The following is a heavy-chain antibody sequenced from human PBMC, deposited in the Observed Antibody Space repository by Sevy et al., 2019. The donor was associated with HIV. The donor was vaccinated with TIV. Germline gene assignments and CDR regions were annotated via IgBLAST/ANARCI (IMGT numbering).Heavy chain of an antibody. CDR3: ARGQRGEMATILLNYFDY. D-gene: IGHD5-12*01. V-gene: IGHV4-34*01. J-gene: IGHJ4*02. Sequence: SETLSLTCAVYGGSFSGYYWSWIRQPPGKGLEWIGEINHSGSTNYNPSLKSRVTISVDTSKNQFSLKLSSVTAADTAVYYCARGQRGEMATILLNYFDYWGQGTPVTVSS. CDR2: INHSGST. CDR1: GGSFSGYY.